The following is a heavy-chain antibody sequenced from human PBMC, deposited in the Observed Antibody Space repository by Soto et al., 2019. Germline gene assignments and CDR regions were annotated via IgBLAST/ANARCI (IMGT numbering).Heavy chain of an antibody. D-gene: IGHD2-2*01. CDR3: AREDGTSFTFDY. J-gene: IGHJ4*02. Sequence: QVQLVESGGGVVQPGRSLRLSCAASGFTFSSYAMHWVRQAPGKGLEWVAVISYDGSNKYYADSVKGRFTISRDNSKNPLYLQMNSLRAEDTAVYYCAREDGTSFTFDYWGQGTLVTVSS. V-gene: IGHV3-30-3*01. CDR2: ISYDGSNK. CDR1: GFTFSSYA.